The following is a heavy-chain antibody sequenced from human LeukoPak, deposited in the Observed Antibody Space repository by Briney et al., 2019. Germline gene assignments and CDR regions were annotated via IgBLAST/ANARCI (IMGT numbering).Heavy chain of an antibody. CDR1: GGSISSSSYY. D-gene: IGHD6-13*01. V-gene: IGHV4-39*07. Sequence: SETLSLTCTVSGGSISSSSYYWGWIRQPPGKGLEWIGSIYYSGSTYYNPSLKSRVTISVDTSKNQFSLKLSSVTAADTAVYYCARDKGYSSSWYPLPLDYWGQGTLVTVSS. CDR2: IYYSGST. CDR3: ARDKGYSSSWYPLPLDY. J-gene: IGHJ4*02.